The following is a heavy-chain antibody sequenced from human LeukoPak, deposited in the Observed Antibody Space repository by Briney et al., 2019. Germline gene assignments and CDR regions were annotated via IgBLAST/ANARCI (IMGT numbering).Heavy chain of an antibody. Sequence: GGSLRLSCVPSGFTFSSFAMAWVRQAPGKGLEWVSSISGSGGTTYYADSVKGRFTISRDNSKNTLYLQMNSLRAEDTAVYYCARDRVTMVRGKPDYFDYWGQGTLVTVSS. J-gene: IGHJ4*02. CDR2: ISGSGGTT. CDR1: GFTFSSFA. V-gene: IGHV3-23*01. D-gene: IGHD3-10*01. CDR3: ARDRVTMVRGKPDYFDY.